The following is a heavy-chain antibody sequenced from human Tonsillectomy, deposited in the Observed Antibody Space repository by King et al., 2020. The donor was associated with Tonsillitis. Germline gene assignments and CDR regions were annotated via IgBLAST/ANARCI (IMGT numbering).Heavy chain of an antibody. CDR1: DYTFTNYG. D-gene: IGHD6-19*01. CDR2: ISAHNGNT. Sequence: VQLVESGPEVKKPGASVKVSCKASDYTFTNYGVSWVRQAPGQGLEWMGWISAHNGNTNYAQKLQGRVTMTTDTSTRTAYMELMSLRSDDTAVYYCRHAGYSSGSSCSLDFFDFWGQGTLVTVSS. J-gene: IGHJ4*02. CDR3: RHAGYSSGSSCSLDFFDF. V-gene: IGHV1-18*01.